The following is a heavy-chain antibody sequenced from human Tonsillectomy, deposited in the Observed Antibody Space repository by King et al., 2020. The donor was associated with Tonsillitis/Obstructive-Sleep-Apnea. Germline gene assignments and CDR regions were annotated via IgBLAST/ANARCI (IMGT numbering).Heavy chain of an antibody. Sequence: QLVQSGAEVKKPGASVKVSCKASGYTFTSYDINWVRQATGQGLEWMGWMNPNSGNTGYAQKFQGRVTMTRNTSISTAYMELSSLRSEDTAVYYCARALHGCFWGGYSPHPWFDPWGQGTLVTVSS. D-gene: IGHD3-3*01. CDR3: ARALHGCFWGGYSPHPWFDP. CDR1: GYTFTSYD. V-gene: IGHV1-8*01. CDR2: MNPNSGNT. J-gene: IGHJ5*02.